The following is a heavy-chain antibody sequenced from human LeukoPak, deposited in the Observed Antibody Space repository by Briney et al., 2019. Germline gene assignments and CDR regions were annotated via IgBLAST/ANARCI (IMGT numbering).Heavy chain of an antibody. CDR1: GYTFTSYG. Sequence: ASVKVSCKASGYTFTSYGISWVRQAPGQGLEWMGRIIPILGIADYAQKFQGRVTITADKSTSTAYMELSSLRSEDTAVYYCAREPMVRGVNYFDYWGQGTLVTVSS. D-gene: IGHD3-10*01. CDR3: AREPMVRGVNYFDY. CDR2: IIPILGIA. J-gene: IGHJ4*02. V-gene: IGHV1-69*04.